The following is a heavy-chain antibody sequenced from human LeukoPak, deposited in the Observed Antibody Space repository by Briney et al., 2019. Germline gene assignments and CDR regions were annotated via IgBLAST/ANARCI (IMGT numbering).Heavy chain of an antibody. D-gene: IGHD2-2*01. CDR2: IKQDGSEK. Sequence: GGSLRLSCAASGFTFSSYWMSWVRQAPGKGLEWVANIKQDGSEKYYVDSVKGRFTISRDNAKNSLYLQMNSLRAEDTAVYYCARDDLSSTSLLMLAFDIWGQGTMVTVSS. CDR3: ARDDLSSTSLLMLAFDI. V-gene: IGHV3-7*03. CDR1: GFTFSSYW. J-gene: IGHJ3*02.